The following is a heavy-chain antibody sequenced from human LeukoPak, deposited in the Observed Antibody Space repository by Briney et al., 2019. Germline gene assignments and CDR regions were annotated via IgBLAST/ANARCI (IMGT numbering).Heavy chain of an antibody. Sequence: SVKVSCKASGGTFSSYAISWVRQAPGQRLEWMGGIIPIFGTANYAQKFQGRVTITTDESTSTAYMELSSLRSEDTAVYYCASGNWNYLADYYYYMDVWGKGTTVTVSS. CDR2: IIPIFGTA. V-gene: IGHV1-69*05. CDR3: ASGNWNYLADYYYYMDV. CDR1: GGTFSSYA. D-gene: IGHD1-7*01. J-gene: IGHJ6*03.